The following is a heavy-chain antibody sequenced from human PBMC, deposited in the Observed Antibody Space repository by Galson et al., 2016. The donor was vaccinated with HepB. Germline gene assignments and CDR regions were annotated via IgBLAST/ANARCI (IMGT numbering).Heavy chain of an antibody. CDR2: IKQDGSET. CDR3: ARDQRGGYYGRNGRACDI. J-gene: IGHJ3*02. CDR1: GINFSPYW. V-gene: IGHV3-7*03. Sequence: SLRLSCAGAGINFSPYWMNWVRQAPGKGLEWVANIKQDGSETHYLDSVKGRFTISRDDVKNSVYLQMNSLRGEDTAVYHCARDQRGGYYGRNGRACDIWGLGTKVTVSS. D-gene: IGHD3-10*01.